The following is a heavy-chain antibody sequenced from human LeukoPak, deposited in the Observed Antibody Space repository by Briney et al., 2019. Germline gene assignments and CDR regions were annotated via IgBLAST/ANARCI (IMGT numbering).Heavy chain of an antibody. CDR3: AKDRCSNGIGCYYYYMDV. D-gene: IGHD2-8*01. CDR2: IQNDGSNE. Sequence: GGSLRLSSAASGFTFRSYGMHWVRQAPGKGLEWVAYIQNDGSNEQYADSVKGRFSISRDSSKNILYLQMNSLRAEDTAVYYCAKDRCSNGIGCYYYYMDVWGKGTTVTISS. J-gene: IGHJ6*03. CDR1: GFTFRSYG. V-gene: IGHV3-30*02.